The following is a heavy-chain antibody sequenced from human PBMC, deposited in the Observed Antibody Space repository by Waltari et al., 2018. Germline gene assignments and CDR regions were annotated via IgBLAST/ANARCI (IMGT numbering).Heavy chain of an antibody. J-gene: IGHJ3*02. V-gene: IGHV3-30*19. CDR1: GFPFSWYS. CDR2: ISGDGTTD. Sequence: QVHLVESGGGVVQRGRSLRLSCAASGFPFSWYSLTWVRQAPGKGLEWVAFISGDGTTDHYADSVKGRFTISRDNSKNTLFLQMNSLKAEDTAIYYCARRSSTGIFRALDIWGQGTMVSVSS. CDR3: ARRSSTGIFRALDI. D-gene: IGHD3-3*02.